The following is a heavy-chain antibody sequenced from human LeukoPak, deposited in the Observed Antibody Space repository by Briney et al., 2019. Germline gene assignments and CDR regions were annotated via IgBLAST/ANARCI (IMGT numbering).Heavy chain of an antibody. Sequence: PGGSLRLSCAASGFTFSSYGMHWVRQAPGKGLEWVAFIRYDGSNKYYADSVKGRFTISRDNAKNSLYLQMNSLRAEDTAVYYCARDTSPDTVTLDVWGKGTTVTISS. CDR2: IRYDGSNK. D-gene: IGHD4-17*01. J-gene: IGHJ6*04. V-gene: IGHV3-30*02. CDR3: ARDTSPDTVTLDV. CDR1: GFTFSSYG.